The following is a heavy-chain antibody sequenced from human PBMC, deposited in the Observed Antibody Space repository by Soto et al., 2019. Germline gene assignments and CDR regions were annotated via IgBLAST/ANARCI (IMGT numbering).Heavy chain of an antibody. CDR2: IIPIFGTA. CDR1: GGTFSSYA. CDR3: ARYGKYQLLYPLGMDV. J-gene: IGHJ6*02. D-gene: IGHD2-2*02. V-gene: IGHV1-69*06. Sequence: QVQLVQSGAEVKKPGSSVKVSCKASGGTFSSYAISWVRQAPGQGLEWMGGIIPIFGTANYAQKFQGRVTITADKSTSTAYMELSSLRTEDTAVYYCARYGKYQLLYPLGMDVWGQGTTVTVSS.